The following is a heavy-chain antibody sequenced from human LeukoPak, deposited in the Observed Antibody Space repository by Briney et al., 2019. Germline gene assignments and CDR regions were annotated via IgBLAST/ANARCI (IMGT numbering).Heavy chain of an antibody. J-gene: IGHJ4*02. CDR2: IYPGDSDA. D-gene: IGHD4-17*01. Sequence: KHGESLKISCKGSGYSFTSYWFAWVGQMPGKGLEWMGIIYPGDSDAKYSPSFQGQVTISADKSISTAYLQWSSLKASDTAIYYCARGDYGTYWGQGTLVTVSS. CDR1: GYSFTSYW. V-gene: IGHV5-51*01. CDR3: ARGDYGTY.